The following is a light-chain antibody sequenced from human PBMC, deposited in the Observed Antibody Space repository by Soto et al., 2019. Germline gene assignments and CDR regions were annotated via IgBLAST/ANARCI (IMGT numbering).Light chain of an antibody. CDR3: QSYATSLSASV. V-gene: IGLV1-40*01. CDR2: GNT. Sequence: QAVVTQPPSVSGAPGQRVTISCTGSRSNIGAGYAVHWYQQLPGTAPKLLIYGNTNRPSGVPDRFSASESGTSASLAITGLQSEDEADYYCQSYATSLSASVFGGGTKLTVL. CDR1: RSNIGAGYA. J-gene: IGLJ2*01.